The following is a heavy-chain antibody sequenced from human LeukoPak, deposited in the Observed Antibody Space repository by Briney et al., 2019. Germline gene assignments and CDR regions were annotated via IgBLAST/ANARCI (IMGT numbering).Heavy chain of an antibody. D-gene: IGHD6-19*01. V-gene: IGHV6-1*01. Sequence: SQTLSLTCAISGDSVSSNSAAWNWIRQSPSRGLEWLGRAYYRSKWYNDYAVSVKSRITINPDTSKNQFSLQLNSVTPEDTAVYYCAKDRDSSGWYGLDYWGQGTLVTVSS. J-gene: IGHJ4*02. CDR2: AYYRSKWYN. CDR1: GDSVSSNSAA. CDR3: AKDRDSSGWYGLDY.